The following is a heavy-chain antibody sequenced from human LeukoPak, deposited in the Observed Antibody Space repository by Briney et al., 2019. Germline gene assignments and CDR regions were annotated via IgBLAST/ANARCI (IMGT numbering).Heavy chain of an antibody. CDR2: INQGGTEK. CDR1: GFPFSTYW. Sequence: GESLRLSCAASGFPFSTYWMSWVRQAPGKGLEWVAYINQGGTEKYYVDSVKGRFTISRDYAKNSLYLQMNSLRAEDTAVYYCAKVAEYYYGPETYYFFEQWGQGNRVTASS. D-gene: IGHD3-10*01. J-gene: IGHJ4*02. V-gene: IGHV3-7*01. CDR3: AKVAEYYYGPETYYFFEQ.